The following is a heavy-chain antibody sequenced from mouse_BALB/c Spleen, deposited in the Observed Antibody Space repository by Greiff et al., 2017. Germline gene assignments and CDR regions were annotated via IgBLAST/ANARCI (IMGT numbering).Heavy chain of an antibody. V-gene: IGHV14-3*02. Sequence: EVQLVESGAELVKPGASVKLSCTASGFNIKDTYMHWVKQRPEQGLEWIGRIDPANGNTKYDPKFQGKATITADTSSNTAYLQLSSLTSEDTAVYYCASFYYGNSYAMDYWGQGTSVTVSS. CDR3: ASFYYGNSYAMDY. CDR1: GFNIKDTY. CDR2: IDPANGNT. D-gene: IGHD2-1*01. J-gene: IGHJ4*01.